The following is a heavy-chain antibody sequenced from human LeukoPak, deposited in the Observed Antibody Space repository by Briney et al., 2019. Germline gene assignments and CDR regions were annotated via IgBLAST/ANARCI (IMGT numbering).Heavy chain of an antibody. D-gene: IGHD2-15*01. CDR1: GFTFNNYN. Sequence: GGSLRLSCAASGFTFNNYNMNWVRQAPGKGLEWVSSISSSSSYIYYADSVKGRFIISRDNAKNSLYLQMNSLRADDTAVYYCASSGSGGSWSPFDYWGQGTLVTVSS. CDR3: ASSGSGGSWSPFDY. J-gene: IGHJ4*02. V-gene: IGHV3-21*01. CDR2: ISSSSSYI.